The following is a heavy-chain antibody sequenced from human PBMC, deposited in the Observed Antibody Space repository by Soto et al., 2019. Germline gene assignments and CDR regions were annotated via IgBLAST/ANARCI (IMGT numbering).Heavy chain of an antibody. CDR3: AKAGTYYYYGVDV. D-gene: IGHD1-1*01. V-gene: IGHV3-23*01. CDR1: GFTFRSYA. J-gene: IGHJ6*02. Sequence: GGSLRLSCAASGFTFRSYAMSWVRQAPGKGLEWVSGISGSGDNTYYADSVKGRFTISRDNSKSTLYLEMNNLRAEDTAVYYCAKAGTYYYYGVDVWGQGTTVTVSS. CDR2: ISGSGDNT.